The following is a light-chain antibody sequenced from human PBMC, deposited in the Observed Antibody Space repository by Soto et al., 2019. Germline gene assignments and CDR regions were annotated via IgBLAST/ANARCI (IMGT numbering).Light chain of an antibody. J-gene: IGLJ1*01. CDR2: DVA. V-gene: IGLV2-14*03. Sequence: ALTQPASVSDSPGQSITISCTGTSSDVGGSNFVSWYQQHPGKPPKLIIYDVANRPSGVSNRFSGSKSGSTASLIISRLQTENEADYYCVSYTSSTTYVFGTGTKVTVL. CDR3: VSYTSSTTYV. CDR1: SSDVGGSNF.